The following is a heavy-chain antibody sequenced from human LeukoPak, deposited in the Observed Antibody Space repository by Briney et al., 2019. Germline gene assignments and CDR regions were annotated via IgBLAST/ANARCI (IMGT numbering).Heavy chain of an antibody. V-gene: IGHV3-23*01. CDR2: ISGSGGST. CDR3: ATSMIVVVNDVFDI. Sequence: GGSLRLSFAAPGFTFSSFAMSWVCQAPGKGPEWVSAISGSGGSTYYADSVKGRFTISRDNSKNTLYLQMNSLRAEDTAVYYCATSMIVVVNDVFDIWGQGTMVTVSS. J-gene: IGHJ3*02. CDR1: GFTFSSFA. D-gene: IGHD3-22*01.